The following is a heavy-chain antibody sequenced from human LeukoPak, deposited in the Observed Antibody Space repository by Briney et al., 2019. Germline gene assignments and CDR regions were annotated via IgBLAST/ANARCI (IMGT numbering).Heavy chain of an antibody. CDR2: INHSGST. J-gene: IGHJ6*03. V-gene: IGHV4-34*01. Sequence: SETLSLTCAVYGGSFSGYYWSWIRQPPGKGLEWIGEINHSGSTNYNPSLKSRVIISVDTSKNQFSLKLSSVTAADTAVYYCARPYSSQYYYYYMDVWGKGTTVTVSS. CDR1: GGSFSGYY. CDR3: ARPYSSQYYYYYMDV. D-gene: IGHD6-13*01.